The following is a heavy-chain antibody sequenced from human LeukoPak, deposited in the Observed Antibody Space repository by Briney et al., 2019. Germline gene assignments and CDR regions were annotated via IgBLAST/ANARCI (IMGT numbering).Heavy chain of an antibody. J-gene: IGHJ5*02. CDR2: IYWEDDK. Sequence: SGPTLVNPTQTLTLTCTFSGFSLSTSGVGVGWIRQPPGKALEWLAVIYWEDDKRYSPSLKSRLTITKDTSKNQVVLTMANMDPVDTATFYCAHRLYGDYEGWFDPWGQGTLVTVSP. V-gene: IGHV2-5*02. D-gene: IGHD4-17*01. CDR1: GFSLSTSGVG. CDR3: AHRLYGDYEGWFDP.